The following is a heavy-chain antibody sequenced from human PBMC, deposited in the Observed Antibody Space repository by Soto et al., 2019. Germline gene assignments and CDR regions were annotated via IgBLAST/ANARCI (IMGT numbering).Heavy chain of an antibody. CDR2: IYYSGST. CDR1: GGSISSYY. CDR3: ARDSGVFGSSWYNWFDP. V-gene: IGHV4-59*01. D-gene: IGHD6-13*01. J-gene: IGHJ5*02. Sequence: SETLSLTCTVSGGSISSYYWSWIRQPPGKGLEWIGYIYYSGSTNYNPSLKSRVTISVDTSKNQFSLKLSSVTAADTAVYYCARDSGVFGSSWYNWFDPWGPGTLVTVSS.